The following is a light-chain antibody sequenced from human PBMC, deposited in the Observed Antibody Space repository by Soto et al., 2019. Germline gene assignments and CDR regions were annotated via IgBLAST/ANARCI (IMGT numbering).Light chain of an antibody. CDR3: QQYNNWPRGT. J-gene: IGKJ1*01. Sequence: EIVITQSPGTLSVSPGERATLSCSASQSVSSNLAWYQQKPGQAPRLLIYGASTRATGIPARFSDSGSGTEFTLTISSLQSEDFAVYYCQQYNNWPRGTFGQGTKVDIK. V-gene: IGKV3-15*01. CDR1: QSVSSN. CDR2: GAS.